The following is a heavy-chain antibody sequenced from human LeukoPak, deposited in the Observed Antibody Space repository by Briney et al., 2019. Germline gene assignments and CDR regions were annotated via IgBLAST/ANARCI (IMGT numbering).Heavy chain of an antibody. V-gene: IGHV4-59*11. J-gene: IGHJ4*02. D-gene: IGHD3-3*01. Sequence: SETLSLTCTVSGGSISSHYWSWIRQPPGKGLEWIGYIYYSGSTNYNPSLKSRVTISVDTSKNQFSLKLSSVTAADTAVYYCARVVTDYDFWSGYPYYFDDWGQGTLVTVSS. CDR3: ARVVTDYDFWSGYPYYFDD. CDR1: GGSISSHY. CDR2: IYYSGST.